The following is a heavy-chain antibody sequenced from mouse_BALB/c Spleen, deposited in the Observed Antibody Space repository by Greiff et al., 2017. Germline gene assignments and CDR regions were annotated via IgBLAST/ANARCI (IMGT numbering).Heavy chain of an antibody. Sequence: EVKLVESGPGLVKPSQSLSLTCTVTGYSITSDYAWNWIRQFPGNKLEWMGYISYSGSTSYNPSLKSRISITRDTSKNQFFLQLNSVTTEDTATYYCARKGKNYRYAMDYWGQGTSVTVSS. CDR2: ISYSGST. CDR1: GYSITSDYA. CDR3: ARKGKNYRYAMDY. D-gene: IGHD2-14*01. J-gene: IGHJ4*01. V-gene: IGHV3-2*02.